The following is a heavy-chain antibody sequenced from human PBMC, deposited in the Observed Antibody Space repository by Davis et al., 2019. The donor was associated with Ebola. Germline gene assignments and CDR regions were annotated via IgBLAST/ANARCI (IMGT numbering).Heavy chain of an antibody. J-gene: IGHJ3*02. CDR1: GLIVSDNY. V-gene: IGHV3-15*01. Sequence: GESLKISCAASGLIVSDNYMSWVRQAPGKGLEWVGRIKSKTDGGTTDYAAPVKGRFTISRDDSKNTLYLQMNSLKTEDTAVYYCTTDPMWNYFAAFDIWGQGTMVTVSS. D-gene: IGHD1-7*01. CDR2: IKSKTDGGTT. CDR3: TTDPMWNYFAAFDI.